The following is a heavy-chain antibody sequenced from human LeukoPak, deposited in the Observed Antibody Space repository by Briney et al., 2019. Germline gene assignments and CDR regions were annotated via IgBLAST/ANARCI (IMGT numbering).Heavy chain of an antibody. V-gene: IGHV1-2*02. CDR1: GYTFIDYF. CDR3: ARGPITMIVVANYWEYFQH. Sequence: GASVKVSCKASGYTFIDYFIHWVRQAPGQGLEWMGWINPNSGGTNYAQKFQGRVTMTRDTSISTAYMELSRLRSDDTAVYYCARGPITMIVVANYWEYFQHWGQGTLVTVSS. J-gene: IGHJ1*01. D-gene: IGHD3-22*01. CDR2: INPNSGGT.